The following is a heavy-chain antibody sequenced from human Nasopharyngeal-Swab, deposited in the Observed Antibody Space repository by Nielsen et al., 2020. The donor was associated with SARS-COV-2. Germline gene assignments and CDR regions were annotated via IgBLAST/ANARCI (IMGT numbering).Heavy chain of an antibody. CDR1: GFTFSSYW. CDR3: ARVGFPGRFDL. J-gene: IGHJ2*01. Sequence: GGSLRLSCAASGFTFSSYWMHWVRQAPGKGLVWVSRINDDGRDTIYADSVKGRFTISRDNAKNTLYLQMNSLRAEDTAVYYCARVGFPGRFDLWGRGTLVTVSS. CDR2: INDDGRDT. D-gene: IGHD3-10*01. V-gene: IGHV3-74*01.